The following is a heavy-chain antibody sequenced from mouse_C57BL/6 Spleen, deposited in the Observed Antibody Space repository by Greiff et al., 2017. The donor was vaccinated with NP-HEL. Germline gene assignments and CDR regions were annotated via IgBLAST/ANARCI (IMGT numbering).Heavy chain of an antibody. V-gene: IGHV5-12*01. Sequence: EVKVEESGGGLVQPGGSLKLSCAASGFTFSDYYMYWVRQTPEKRLEWVAYISNGGGSTYYPDNVKGRFTISRDNAKNTLYLQMSRLKSEDTAMYYCARPDYYGSSSPWFAYWGQGTLVTVSA. CDR3: ARPDYYGSSSPWFAY. D-gene: IGHD1-1*01. CDR1: GFTFSDYY. J-gene: IGHJ3*01. CDR2: ISNGGGST.